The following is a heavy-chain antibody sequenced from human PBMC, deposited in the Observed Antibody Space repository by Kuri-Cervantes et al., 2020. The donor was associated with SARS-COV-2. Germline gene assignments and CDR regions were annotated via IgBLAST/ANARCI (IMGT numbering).Heavy chain of an antibody. D-gene: IGHD1-1*01. Sequence: GSLRPSCTVSGGSISSDHWSWIRQPAGKGREWIGRIYTSGSTNYNPSLKSRVTISVDTSKNQFSLKLSSVTDADTAVYYCARAQRTTGSSLTTWGQGTMVTVSS. V-gene: IGHV4-4*07. CDR2: IYTSGST. CDR3: ARAQRTTGSSLTT. CDR1: GGSISSDH. J-gene: IGHJ3*01.